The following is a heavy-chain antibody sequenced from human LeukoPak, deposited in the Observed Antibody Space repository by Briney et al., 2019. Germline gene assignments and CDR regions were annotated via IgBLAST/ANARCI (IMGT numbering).Heavy chain of an antibody. Sequence: GRSLRLSCAASGVFFSSYGMRWVRQAPGKGLEWVALIWYDGTNKYYTASVKGRFTISRDNSNNTLYLEMSSLRAEDTAVYYCARAHYNWNEPPFDHWGQGVLVTVSS. V-gene: IGHV3-33*01. CDR1: GVFFSSYG. CDR2: IWYDGTNK. CDR3: ARAHYNWNEPPFDH. D-gene: IGHD1-20*01. J-gene: IGHJ4*02.